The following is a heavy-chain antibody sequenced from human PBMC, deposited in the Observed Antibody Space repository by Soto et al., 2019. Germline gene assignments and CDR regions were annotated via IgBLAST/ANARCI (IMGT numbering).Heavy chain of an antibody. J-gene: IGHJ3*02. V-gene: IGHV1-18*01. D-gene: IGHD3-16*02. CDR3: AGTIMITFGGVIRGADAFDI. CDR1: GYTXSSYG. Sequence: SXKVSFKASGYTXSSYGISLVRQAPGQGLEWMGWISAYNCNTNYAKKLQGRVTMTTDTSTSTAYMELRILRSDDTAVHYCAGTIMITFGGVIRGADAFDIWGQGTMGTVSS. CDR2: ISAYNCNT.